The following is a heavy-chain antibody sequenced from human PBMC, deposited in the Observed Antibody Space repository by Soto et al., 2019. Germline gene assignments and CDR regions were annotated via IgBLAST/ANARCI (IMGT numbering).Heavy chain of an antibody. Sequence: GGSLRLSCAASGFTFDDYGMSWVRQAPGKGLEWVSGINWNGGSTGYADSVKGRFTISRDNAKNSLYLQMNSLRAEDTALYHCARSGLYCSGGSCYSAWFDPWGQGTLVTVSS. J-gene: IGHJ5*02. CDR3: ARSGLYCSGGSCYSAWFDP. V-gene: IGHV3-20*01. CDR2: INWNGGST. D-gene: IGHD2-15*01. CDR1: GFTFDDYG.